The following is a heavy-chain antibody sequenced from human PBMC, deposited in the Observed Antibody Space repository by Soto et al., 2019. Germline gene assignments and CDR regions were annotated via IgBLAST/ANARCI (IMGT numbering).Heavy chain of an antibody. CDR1: GGSISSGDYY. CDR2: ISYSGNT. Sequence: PSETLSLTCTVSGGSISSGDYYWSWIRQPPGKGLEWIGYISYSGNTYYNPSLKSRLSISGDTSKNQFSLRPSSVTAADTAVYYCVRTNYDYVWGSYRFDFWGQGTLVTVSS. D-gene: IGHD3-16*02. CDR3: VRTNYDYVWGSYRFDF. J-gene: IGHJ4*02. V-gene: IGHV4-30-4*01.